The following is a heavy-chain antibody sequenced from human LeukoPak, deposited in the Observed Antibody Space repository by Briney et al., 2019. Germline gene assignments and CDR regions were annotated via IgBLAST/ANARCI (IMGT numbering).Heavy chain of an antibody. Sequence: GAXVKVSCKASGYTFTSYYMHWVRQAPGQGLEWMGIINPSGGSTSYAQKFQGRVTMTRDTSTTTVYMELSSLRSEDTAVYYCARISRLMGAELDYWGQGTLVTVSS. CDR2: INPSGGST. CDR3: ARISRLMGAELDY. CDR1: GYTFTSYY. J-gene: IGHJ4*02. V-gene: IGHV1-46*01. D-gene: IGHD1-26*01.